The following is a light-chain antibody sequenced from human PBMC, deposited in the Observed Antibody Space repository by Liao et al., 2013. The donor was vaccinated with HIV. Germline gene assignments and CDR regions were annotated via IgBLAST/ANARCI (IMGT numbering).Light chain of an antibody. CDR1: NLGEKY. Sequence: SYELTQPPSVSVSPGQTASITCSGDNLGEKYACWYQQKPGQSPVLVIHQDTKRPSGIPERFSGSKSGNTATLTISETQALDEGDYYCQTWDTNSWVFGGGTKLTVL. V-gene: IGLV3-1*01. CDR3: QTWDTNSWV. J-gene: IGLJ3*02. CDR2: QDT.